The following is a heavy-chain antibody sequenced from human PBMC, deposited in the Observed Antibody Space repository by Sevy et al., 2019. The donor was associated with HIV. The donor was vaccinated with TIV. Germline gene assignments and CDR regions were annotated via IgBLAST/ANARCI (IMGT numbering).Heavy chain of an antibody. CDR1: GGSISSYY. Sequence: SETLSLTCTVSGGSISSYYWSWIRQPPGKGLEWIGYIYYSGSTNYNPSLKSRVTISVDTSKNQFSLKLSSVTAADTAVYYCARDLSVAGTHNWFDPWGQGTLVTVSS. CDR3: ARDLSVAGTHNWFDP. CDR2: IYYSGST. D-gene: IGHD6-19*01. V-gene: IGHV4-59*01. J-gene: IGHJ5*02.